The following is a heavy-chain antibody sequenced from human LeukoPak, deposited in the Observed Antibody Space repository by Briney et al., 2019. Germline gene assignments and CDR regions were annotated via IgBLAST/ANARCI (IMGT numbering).Heavy chain of an antibody. D-gene: IGHD2/OR15-2a*01. CDR3: ARDPNSVYYYGMDV. CDR1: GFTVSSNY. CDR2: IYSGGST. Sequence: PGGSLRLSCAASGFTVSSNYMSWVRQAPGKGLEWVSVIYSGGSTHYADSVKGRFTISRDNSKNTLYLQMNNLRAEDTAVYYCARDPNSVYYYGMDVWGQGTTVTVSS. V-gene: IGHV3-66*01. J-gene: IGHJ6*02.